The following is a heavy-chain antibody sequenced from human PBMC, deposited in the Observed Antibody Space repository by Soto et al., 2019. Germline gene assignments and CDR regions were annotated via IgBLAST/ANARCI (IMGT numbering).Heavy chain of an antibody. J-gene: IGHJ4*02. Sequence: GASVKVSCKASGGTFSSYAISWVRQAPGQGLEWMGGIIPIFGTANYAQKFQGRATITADESTSTAYMELSSLRSEDTAVYYCARDGPGGKGFDYWGQGTLVTVSS. CDR2: IIPIFGTA. V-gene: IGHV1-69*13. CDR1: GGTFSSYA. CDR3: ARDGPGGKGFDY.